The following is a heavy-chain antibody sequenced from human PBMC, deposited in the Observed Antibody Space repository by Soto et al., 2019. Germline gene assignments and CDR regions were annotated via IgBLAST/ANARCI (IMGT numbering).Heavy chain of an antibody. D-gene: IGHD1-26*01. CDR3: ARVVPYSGSYCTFDP. J-gene: IGHJ5*02. CDR1: GGSISSYY. V-gene: IGHV4-59*01. Sequence: SETLSLTCTVSGGSISSYYWSWIRQPPGKGLEWIGYIYYSGSTNYNPSLKSRVTISVDTSKNQFSLKLSSVTAADTAVYYCARVVPYSGSYCTFDPWGQGTLVTVSS. CDR2: IYYSGST.